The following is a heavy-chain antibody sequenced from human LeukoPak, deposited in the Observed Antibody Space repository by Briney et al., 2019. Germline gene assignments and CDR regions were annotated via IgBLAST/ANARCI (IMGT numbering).Heavy chain of an antibody. Sequence: ASVKVSCKASGYTFTGYYMHWVRQAPGQGLEWMGWINPNSGGTNYAQKFQGRVTMTRDTSISTAYMELSRLRSDDTAVYYCARVGYCSGGSCSSWGQGTLVTVSS. J-gene: IGHJ5*02. CDR2: INPNSGGT. V-gene: IGHV1-2*02. D-gene: IGHD2-15*01. CDR3: ARVGYCSGGSCSS. CDR1: GYTFTGYY.